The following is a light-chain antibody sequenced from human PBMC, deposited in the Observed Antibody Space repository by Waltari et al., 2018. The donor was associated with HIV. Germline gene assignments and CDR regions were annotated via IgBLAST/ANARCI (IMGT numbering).Light chain of an antibody. CDR3: QVFENSRDQA. CDR1: NLGDKH. Sequence: YVLTQPPSVSVAPGKPATITCGGTNLGDKHVPWYQQKSGQAPVLVIYEDKLRPSGIPARISGSNSGGTATLTISGVEVGDEAEYYCQVFENSRDQAFGTGTKVTVL. J-gene: IGLJ1*01. CDR2: EDK. V-gene: IGLV3-21*01.